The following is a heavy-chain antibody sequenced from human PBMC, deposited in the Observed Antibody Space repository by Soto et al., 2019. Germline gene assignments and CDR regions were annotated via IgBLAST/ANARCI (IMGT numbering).Heavy chain of an antibody. CDR2: MNAGVGNT. J-gene: IGHJ4*02. V-gene: IGHV1-3*01. CDR3: ARDTGYTFGSLNY. CDR1: GYTFTDYA. D-gene: IGHD5-18*01. Sequence: HVELVQSGADVKKPGASVTISCKASGYTFTDYALHWVRQAPGQRLEWMGWMNAGVGNTLYSQKFQGRISITRDTSASTAYMELNSLKSEDTAIYYCARDTGYTFGSLNYWGPGTLVTVSS.